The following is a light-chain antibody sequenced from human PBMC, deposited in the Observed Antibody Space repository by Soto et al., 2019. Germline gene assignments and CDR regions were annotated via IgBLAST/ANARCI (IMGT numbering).Light chain of an antibody. Sequence: DLQLTQSPSFLSASVGDRVTITCRASQGISNYLAWYQQKPGKAPKLLIYAASTLQSGVPSRFSSSGSGTEFTLTISSLQPEDFATYYCQQLNRYPHTCRGGPKVEIK. CDR2: AAS. CDR3: QQLNRYPHT. V-gene: IGKV1-9*01. J-gene: IGKJ4*02. CDR1: QGISNY.